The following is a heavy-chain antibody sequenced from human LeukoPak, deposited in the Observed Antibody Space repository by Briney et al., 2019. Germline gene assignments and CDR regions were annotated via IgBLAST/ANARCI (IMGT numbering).Heavy chain of an antibody. CDR1: GFTFSNYA. J-gene: IGHJ6*04. D-gene: IGHD3-10*01. V-gene: IGHV3-30*04. Sequence: PGGSLRLSCAASGFTFSNYAMHWVRQAPGKGLEWVAVISYDGSNKYYADSVKGRFTISRDNSKNTLYLQMNSLRAEDTAVYYCAKEFGELFANVYYYYGMDVWGKGTTVTVSS. CDR2: ISYDGSNK. CDR3: AKEFGELFANVYYYYGMDV.